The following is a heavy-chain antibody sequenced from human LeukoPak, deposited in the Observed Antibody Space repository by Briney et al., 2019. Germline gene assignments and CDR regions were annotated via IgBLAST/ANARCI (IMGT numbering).Heavy chain of an antibody. J-gene: IGHJ4*02. Sequence: SETLSLTCTVSGGSISSYYWSWIRQPPGKGLEWIGYIYYSGSTNYNPSLKSRVTISVDTSKNQFSLKLSSVTAADTAVYYCARHSGDSSGWYYFDYWGQGTLVTVSS. CDR1: GGSISSYY. D-gene: IGHD6-19*01. CDR2: IYYSGST. CDR3: ARHSGDSSGWYYFDY. V-gene: IGHV4-59*08.